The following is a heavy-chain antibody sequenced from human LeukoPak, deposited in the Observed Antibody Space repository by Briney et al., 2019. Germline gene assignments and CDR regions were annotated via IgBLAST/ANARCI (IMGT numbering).Heavy chain of an antibody. Sequence: GGSLRLSCAASGITFSSKAMSWVRQAPGKGLEWVSGITGSGDSTYYTESVKGRFTISRDNSKNTLYLEMNSLRAEDTAVYYCAKYLAGGWYYIDCWGQGTLVTVSS. CDR2: ITGSGDST. J-gene: IGHJ4*02. CDR3: AKYLAGGWYYIDC. CDR1: GITFSSKA. V-gene: IGHV3-23*01. D-gene: IGHD6-19*01.